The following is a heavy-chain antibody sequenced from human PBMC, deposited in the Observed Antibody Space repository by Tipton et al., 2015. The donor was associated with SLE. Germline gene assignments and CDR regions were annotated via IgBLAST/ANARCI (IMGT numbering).Heavy chain of an antibody. CDR3: AKRPPHSDTWHYFES. CDR1: GFTFRRFG. CDR2: ITTSSSYT. Sequence: SLRLSCAASGFTFRRFGISWVRQASGKGLEWVSTITTSSSYTFYADSVKGRFTISRDDSKRTLYLHLNTLRAEDTAVYYCAKRPPHSDTWHYFESWGQGTLVTVSS. V-gene: IGHV3-23*01. D-gene: IGHD6-13*01. J-gene: IGHJ4*02.